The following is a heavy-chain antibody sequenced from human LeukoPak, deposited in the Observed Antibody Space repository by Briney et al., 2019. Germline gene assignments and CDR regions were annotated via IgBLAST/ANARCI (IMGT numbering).Heavy chain of an antibody. Sequence: PGGSLRLPCAASGFTFSSYWMSWVRQAPGKGLEWVANIKQDGSEKYYVDSVKGRFTISRDNAKNSLYLQMNSLRAEDTAVYYCARAPNGSGSSVDYWGQGTLVTVSS. CDR3: ARAPNGSGSSVDY. J-gene: IGHJ4*02. CDR2: IKQDGSEK. D-gene: IGHD3-10*01. V-gene: IGHV3-7*03. CDR1: GFTFSSYW.